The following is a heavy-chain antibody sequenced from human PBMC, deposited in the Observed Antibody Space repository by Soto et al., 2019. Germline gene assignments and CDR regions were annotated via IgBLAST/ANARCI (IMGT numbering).Heavy chain of an antibody. V-gene: IGHV1-2*02. J-gene: IGHJ4*02. Sequence: ASVKVSCKASGYTFTGYYMHWVRQAPGQGLEWMGWINPNTGGTNYAQKFQGRVTMTRDTSISTAYMELSRLRSDDTAVYYCARVNVVVVAATREYYFDYWGQGTLVTVSS. D-gene: IGHD2-15*01. CDR3: ARVNVVVVAATREYYFDY. CDR1: GYTFTGYY. CDR2: INPNTGGT.